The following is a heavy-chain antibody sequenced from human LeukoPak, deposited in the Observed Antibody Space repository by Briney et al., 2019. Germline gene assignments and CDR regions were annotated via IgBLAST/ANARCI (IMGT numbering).Heavy chain of an antibody. J-gene: IGHJ5*02. CDR1: GGSISSSNW. CDR3: ARARQYQLPRNWFDP. V-gene: IGHV4-4*02. D-gene: IGHD2-2*01. Sequence: SETLSLTCAVSGGSISSSNWWSWVRQPPGKGLEWIGESYHSGSTNYNPSLKSRVTISVDTSKNQFSLKLSSVTAADTAVYYCARARQYQLPRNWFDPWGQGTLVTVSS. CDR2: SYHSGST.